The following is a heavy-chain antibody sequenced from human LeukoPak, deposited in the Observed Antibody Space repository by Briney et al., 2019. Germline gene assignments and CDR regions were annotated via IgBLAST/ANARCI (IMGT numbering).Heavy chain of an antibody. CDR3: ARSGYDPQYFYDSSGYNAEYFQH. V-gene: IGHV1-18*01. CDR2: ISAYNRNT. J-gene: IGHJ1*01. Sequence: ASVKVSCKASGYTFTSYGISWVRQAPGQRLEWMGWISAYNRNTNYAQKLQGRVTMTTDTSTSTAYMELRSLRSDDTAVYYCARSGYDPQYFYDSSGYNAEYFQHWGQGTLVTVSS. D-gene: IGHD3-22*01. CDR1: GYTFTSYG.